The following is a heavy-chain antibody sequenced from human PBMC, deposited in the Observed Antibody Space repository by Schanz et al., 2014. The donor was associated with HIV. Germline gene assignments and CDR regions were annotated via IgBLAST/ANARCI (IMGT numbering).Heavy chain of an antibody. CDR3: ALSRPSGYGGSWYFDL. D-gene: IGHD2-15*01. Sequence: EVQLLESGGDLVQPGGSLRLSCAASGFTFSSYAMSWVRQAPGKGLEWVSAISGSSITYSADSVKGRFTISRDNSKNTLYLQMNSLRAEDTAVYYCALSRPSGYGGSWYFDLWGRGTLVAVSS. CDR1: GFTFSSYA. V-gene: IGHV3-23*01. J-gene: IGHJ2*01. CDR2: ISGSSIT.